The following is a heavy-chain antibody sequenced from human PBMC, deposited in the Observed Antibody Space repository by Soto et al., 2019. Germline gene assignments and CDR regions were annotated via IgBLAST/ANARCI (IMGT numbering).Heavy chain of an antibody. CDR1: GVSITSGAYY. Sequence: QVPLQESGPGLVKPSQTLSLTCTLSGVSITSGAYYWTWVRQHPGKGLEWIGYIYYNGNTYFSPSLKSRLTISIDTSKNQFSLKLSSVTAADTAMYYCARARLRAVYAFDFWGQGTMVTVSS. CDR2: IYYNGNT. V-gene: IGHV4-31*03. D-gene: IGHD4-17*01. J-gene: IGHJ3*01. CDR3: ARARLRAVYAFDF.